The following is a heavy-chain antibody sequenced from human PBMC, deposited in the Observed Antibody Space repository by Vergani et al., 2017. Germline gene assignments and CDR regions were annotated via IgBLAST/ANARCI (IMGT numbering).Heavy chain of an antibody. D-gene: IGHD1-1*01. Sequence: EVQVVESGGGLVQPGGSLRLSCAASGFIFSDHYMDWVRQAPGKGLEWVGRIRNKANDYTTQYAASVKGRFTSSRDDSKSYLYLQMNSLQTEDTALDYCVRVKGSNWNDHLYDIWGQGTLVTVSS. CDR1: GFIFSDHY. CDR2: IRNKANDYTT. V-gene: IGHV3-72*01. J-gene: IGHJ3*02. CDR3: VRVKGSNWNDHLYDI.